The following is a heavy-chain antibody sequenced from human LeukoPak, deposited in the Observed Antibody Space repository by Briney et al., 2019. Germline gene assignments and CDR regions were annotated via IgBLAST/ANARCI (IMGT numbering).Heavy chain of an antibody. CDR2: ITSDESTK. CDR1: GFTFNNYA. CDR3: VRGNLGGFDP. D-gene: IGHD1-26*01. Sequence: PGGSLRLSCAASGFTFNNYAMTWVRQAPGKGLEWIAYITSDESTKSYADSVKGRFTISRDNDKNSLYLHMNSLRAEDTALYYCVRGNLGGFDPWGQGTRVTVSS. J-gene: IGHJ5*02. V-gene: IGHV3-48*01.